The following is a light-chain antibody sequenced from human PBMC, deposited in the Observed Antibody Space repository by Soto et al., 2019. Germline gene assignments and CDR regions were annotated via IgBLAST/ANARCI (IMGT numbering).Light chain of an antibody. CDR3: SSFTSIFIFV. V-gene: IGLV2-14*01. CDR1: RSDVGAYNY. Sequence: QSVLTQPASVSGSPGQSIAISCTGTRSDVGAYNYVSWYQQHPGKAPKLMISEVTNRPSGVSDRFSGSKSGNTASLTISGLQAEDEADYYCSSFTSIFIFVFVTVSKVTVL. CDR2: EVT. J-gene: IGLJ1*01.